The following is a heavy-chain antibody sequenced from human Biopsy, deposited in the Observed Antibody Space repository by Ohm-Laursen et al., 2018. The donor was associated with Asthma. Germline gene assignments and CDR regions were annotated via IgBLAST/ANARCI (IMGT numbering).Heavy chain of an antibody. V-gene: IGHV3-33*01. J-gene: IGHJ4*02. CDR1: GFTFSSYG. Sequence: SLRLSCTASGFTFSSYGMHWVRQAPGKGLEWVAVIWYDGSNKYYADSVKGRFTISRDSSKNTLYLQMNSLRAEDTAVYYCARDREYSSGWYQPLFDYWGQGTLVTVSS. CDR3: ARDREYSSGWYQPLFDY. CDR2: IWYDGSNK. D-gene: IGHD6-19*01.